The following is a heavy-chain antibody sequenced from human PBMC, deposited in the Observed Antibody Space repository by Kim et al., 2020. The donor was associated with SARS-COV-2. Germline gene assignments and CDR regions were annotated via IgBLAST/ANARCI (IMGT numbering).Heavy chain of an antibody. Sequence: SVKVSCKASGGTFSSYAISWVRQAPGQGLEWMGGIIPIFGTANYAQKFQGRVTITADESTSTAYMELSSLRSEDTAVYYCARDRIAVAGTRSGWFDPWGQGTLVTVSS. J-gene: IGHJ5*02. CDR2: IIPIFGTA. CDR3: ARDRIAVAGTRSGWFDP. CDR1: GGTFSSYA. D-gene: IGHD6-19*01. V-gene: IGHV1-69*13.